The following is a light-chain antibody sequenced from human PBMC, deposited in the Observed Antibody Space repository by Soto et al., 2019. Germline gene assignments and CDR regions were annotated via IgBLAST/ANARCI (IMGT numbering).Light chain of an antibody. Sequence: EIVLTQSPGTLSVSPGGRATLPCRASQSVTSRYLGWYQQKPGQTPRLLIHGASSRAAGIPDRFSGSGSGTDFTLTISRLEPEDFAVYYCQQYDSSPYTFGQGTKLEIK. CDR3: QQYDSSPYT. CDR1: QSVTSRY. V-gene: IGKV3-20*01. J-gene: IGKJ2*01. CDR2: GAS.